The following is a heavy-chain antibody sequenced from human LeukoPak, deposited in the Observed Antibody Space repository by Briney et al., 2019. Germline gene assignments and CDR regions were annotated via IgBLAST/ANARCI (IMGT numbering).Heavy chain of an antibody. J-gene: IGHJ4*02. Sequence: LGGSLRLSCATSGFNFNNYGMHWVREPPGKGLEWVALIQPDGIDTYYADSVKGRFTVFRDNSKSTLYLQLNSLTPDDTAIYYCAKRDRTTEFDYWGQGTLVTVSS. CDR3: AKRDRTTEFDY. D-gene: IGHD1-1*01. CDR1: GFNFNNYG. CDR2: IQPDGIDT. V-gene: IGHV3-30*02.